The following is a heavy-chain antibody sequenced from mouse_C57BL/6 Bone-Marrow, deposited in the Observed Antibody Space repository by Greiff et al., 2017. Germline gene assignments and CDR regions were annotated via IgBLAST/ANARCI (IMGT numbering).Heavy chain of an antibody. CDR1: GFNIKDDY. V-gene: IGHV14-4*01. CDR2: IDPGNGDT. D-gene: IGHD1-1*01. Sequence: VQLQQSGAELVRPGASVKLSCTASGFNIKDDYMHWVKQRPEQGLEWIGWIDPGNGDTEYASKFQGKATITADTSSNTAYLQLSSLTSEDTAVYYCTHFYYYGSSPAWFAYWGQGTLVTVSA. CDR3: THFYYYGSSPAWFAY. J-gene: IGHJ3*01.